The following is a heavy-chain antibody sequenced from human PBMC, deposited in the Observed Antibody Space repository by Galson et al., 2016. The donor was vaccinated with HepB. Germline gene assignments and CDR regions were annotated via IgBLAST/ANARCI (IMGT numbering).Heavy chain of an antibody. CDR2: IETAGDT. Sequence: SLRLSCAASGFTFSIHDMHWVRQAPGKGLEWVSAIETAGDTYYPDSVKGRFTISRENAKNSLNLQMNSLRAGDTAVYYCARGKSLLTMPWNYGLDVWGKGTTVSVSS. CDR3: ARGKSLLTMPWNYGLDV. V-gene: IGHV3-13*01. D-gene: IGHD4/OR15-4a*01. J-gene: IGHJ6*04. CDR1: GFTFSIHD.